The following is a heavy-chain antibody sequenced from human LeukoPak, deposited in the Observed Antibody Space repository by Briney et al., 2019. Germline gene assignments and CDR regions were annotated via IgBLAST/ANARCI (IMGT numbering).Heavy chain of an antibody. D-gene: IGHD6-6*01. CDR3: ARVANEYSSSSIGGWYSDL. J-gene: IGHJ2*01. CDR2: IYYSGST. CDR1: GGSISSSCYY. V-gene: IGHV4-30-4*08. Sequence: PSETLSLTCTVSGGSISSSCYYWGWIRQPPGKGLEWIGYIYYSGSTYYNPSLKSRVTISVDTSKNQFSLKLSSVTAADTAVYYCARVANEYSSSSIGGWYSDLWGRGTLVTVSS.